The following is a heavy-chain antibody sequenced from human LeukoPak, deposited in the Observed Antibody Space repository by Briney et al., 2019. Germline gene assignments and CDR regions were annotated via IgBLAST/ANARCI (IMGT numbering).Heavy chain of an antibody. Sequence: PGGSLRLSCAASGFTFSDHYMSWIRQAPGKGLEWVSYISSSGSTIYYADSVKGRFTISRDNAKNSLYLQMNSLRAEDTAVYYCASGDYDSSGYYDYWGQGTLVTVSS. CDR1: GFTFSDHY. CDR2: ISSSGSTI. CDR3: ASGDYDSSGYYDY. J-gene: IGHJ4*02. D-gene: IGHD3-22*01. V-gene: IGHV3-11*04.